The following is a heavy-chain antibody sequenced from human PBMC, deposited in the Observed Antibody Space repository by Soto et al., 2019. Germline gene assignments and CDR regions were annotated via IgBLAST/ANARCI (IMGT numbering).Heavy chain of an antibody. V-gene: IGHV4-39*01. J-gene: IGHJ4*02. CDR1: GGSISSSPYY. D-gene: IGHD1-1*01. CDR3: ARHGPLSNNWNQLDY. Sequence: QLQLQESGPGLVKPSETLSLTCTVSGGSISSSPYYWGWIRQPPGKGLEWIGNIYYNGNTFYNPSLKSRVTISVNTSKNQFSLNLSSVTAADTAVYYCARHGPLSNNWNQLDYWGQGTLVTVSS. CDR2: IYYNGNT.